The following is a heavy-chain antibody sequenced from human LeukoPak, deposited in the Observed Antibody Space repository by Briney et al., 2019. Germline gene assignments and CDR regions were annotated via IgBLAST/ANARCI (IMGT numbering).Heavy chain of an antibody. J-gene: IGHJ4*02. Sequence: ASVKVSCKASGYTFTSYDINWVRQATGQGLEWMGWMNPNSGNTGYAQKFQGRVTMTRNTSISTAYMELSSLRSEDTAVYYCARAWTSRDQLLGYWGQGTLVTVSS. D-gene: IGHD2-2*01. V-gene: IGHV1-8*01. CDR2: MNPNSGNT. CDR3: ARAWTSRDQLLGY. CDR1: GYTFTSYD.